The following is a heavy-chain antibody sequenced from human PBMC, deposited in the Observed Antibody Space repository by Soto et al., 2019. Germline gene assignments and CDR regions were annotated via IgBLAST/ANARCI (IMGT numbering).Heavy chain of an antibody. CDR1: GFSLSTSGVR. CDR2: IDWDNGK. Sequence: SGSTLVNPTQTLTLTCTFSGFSLSTSGVRVSWIRQPPWKALEWLARIDWDNGKYYSTSLRTRLTISKDTSKNQVVLTMTNMDPVDTATYYCAWFIYHSGSFDYWSLGTLVTVSS. CDR3: AWFIYHSGSFDY. D-gene: IGHD3-10*01. J-gene: IGHJ4*02. V-gene: IGHV2-70*04.